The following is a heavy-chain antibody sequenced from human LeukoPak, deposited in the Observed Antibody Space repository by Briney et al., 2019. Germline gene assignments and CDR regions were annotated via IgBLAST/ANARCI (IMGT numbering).Heavy chain of an antibody. CDR1: GFTFSSYE. D-gene: IGHD4-17*01. Sequence: GGSLRLSCAASGFTFSSYEMNWVRQAPGKGLEWVSYISSSGSTIYYADSVKGRFTISRDNSKNTLYLQMNSLRAEDTAVYYCAKSGYYGDYDWFDPWGQGTLVTVSS. CDR3: AKSGYYGDYDWFDP. CDR2: ISSSGSTI. J-gene: IGHJ5*02. V-gene: IGHV3-48*03.